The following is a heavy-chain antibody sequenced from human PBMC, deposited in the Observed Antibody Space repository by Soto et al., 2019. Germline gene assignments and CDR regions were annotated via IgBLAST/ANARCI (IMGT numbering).Heavy chain of an antibody. CDR1: GGSFSGYY. CDR3: ARVLLGYCSSTSCYTLDY. V-gene: IGHV4-34*01. Sequence: SETLSLTCAVYGGSFSGYYWSWIRQPPGKGLEWIGEINHSGSTNYNPSLKSRVTISVDTSKNQFSLKLNSVTAADTAVYYCARVLLGYCSSTSCYTLDYWGQGTLVTVSS. J-gene: IGHJ4*02. D-gene: IGHD2-2*02. CDR2: INHSGST.